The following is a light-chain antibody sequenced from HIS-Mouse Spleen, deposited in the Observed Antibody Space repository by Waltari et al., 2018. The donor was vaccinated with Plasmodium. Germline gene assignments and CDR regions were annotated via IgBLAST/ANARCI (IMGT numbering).Light chain of an antibody. CDR2: DVS. CDR3: SSYTSSSTLNYV. J-gene: IGLJ1*01. Sequence: QSALTQPASVSGSPGQSITISCTGTSSDVGGYNYVSCYQQHPGKAPKLMIFDVSNRPSGVSNRFSGAKSGNTASLTISGFQAEDEADYYCSSYTSSSTLNYVFGTGTKVTVL. CDR1: SSDVGGYNY. V-gene: IGLV2-14*03.